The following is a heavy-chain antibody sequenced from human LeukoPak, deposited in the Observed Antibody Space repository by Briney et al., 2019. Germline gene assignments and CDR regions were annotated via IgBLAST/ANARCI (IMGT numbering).Heavy chain of an antibody. J-gene: IGHJ4*02. CDR1: GYTFTNYD. CDR3: ARVSLGYFSGGTWYFQDH. V-gene: IGHV1-8*01. Sequence: ASVKVSCKASGYTFTNYDINWVRRATGQGLEWMGWMNPNSGNTGYAQKFQGRITMTRSTSISTAYMELSSLTSEDTAVYYCARVSLGYFSGGTWYFQDHWGQGTLVSVSS. D-gene: IGHD2-15*01. CDR2: MNPNSGNT.